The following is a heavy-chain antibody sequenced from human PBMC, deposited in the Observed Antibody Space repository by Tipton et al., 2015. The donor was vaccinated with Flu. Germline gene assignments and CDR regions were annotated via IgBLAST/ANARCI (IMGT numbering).Heavy chain of an antibody. CDR1: GYTFTSYD. Sequence: QSGAEVKKPGASVKVSCKASGYTFTSYDINWVRQATGQGLEWMGWINPNSGGTNYAQKFQGRVTMTRDTSISTAYMELSRLRSDDTAVYYCAPSIHHKFDYWGQGTLVTVSS. CDR2: INPNSGGT. V-gene: IGHV1-2*02. D-gene: IGHD2-21*01. CDR3: APSIHHKFDY. J-gene: IGHJ4*02.